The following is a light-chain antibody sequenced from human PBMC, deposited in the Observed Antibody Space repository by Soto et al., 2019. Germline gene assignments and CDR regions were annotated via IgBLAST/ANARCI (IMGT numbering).Light chain of an antibody. CDR1: QNIDTY. V-gene: IGKV3-20*01. J-gene: IGKJ1*01. Sequence: EIVLTQSPATLSLYPGERATLSCRASQNIDTYLDWYQQKPGQSPRLLIFDASSRATGTPARFSGSGSGTDFTLTISRLEPEDFAVYYRQQYRNSRGTFGQGTKVDIK. CDR3: QQYRNSRGT. CDR2: DAS.